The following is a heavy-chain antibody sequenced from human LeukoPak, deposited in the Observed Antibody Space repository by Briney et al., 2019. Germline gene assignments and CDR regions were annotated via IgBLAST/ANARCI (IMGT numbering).Heavy chain of an antibody. D-gene: IGHD3-22*01. Sequence: GGSLRLSCAASGFTFNSYVMGWVRQAPGKGLEGVSSITGSGDYTYYADSVKGRFPISRDNSRNTLSLQMNSLRDEDTAVYHCAKGSTQSSGYYFDHWGQGILVTVSS. CDR2: ITGSGDYT. CDR1: GFTFNSYV. V-gene: IGHV3-23*01. J-gene: IGHJ4*02. CDR3: AKGSTQSSGYYFDH.